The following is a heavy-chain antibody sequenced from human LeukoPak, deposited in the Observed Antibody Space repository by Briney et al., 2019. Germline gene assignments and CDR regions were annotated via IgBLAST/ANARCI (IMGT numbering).Heavy chain of an antibody. CDR2: IKSKTDGGTT. CDR3: TTPDSGGEGFGESYFDY. J-gene: IGHJ4*02. D-gene: IGHD3-10*01. CDR1: GFTFSNAW. V-gene: IGHV3-15*01. Sequence: GGSLRLSCAASGFTFSNAWMSWVRQAPGKGLEWVGRIKSKTDGGTTDYAAPVKGRFTISRDDSKNTLYLQMNSLKTEDTAVYYCTTPDSGGEGFGESYFDYWGQGTLVTVSS.